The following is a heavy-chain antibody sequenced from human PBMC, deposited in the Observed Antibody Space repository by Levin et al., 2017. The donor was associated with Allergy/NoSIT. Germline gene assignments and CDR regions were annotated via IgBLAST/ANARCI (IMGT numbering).Heavy chain of an antibody. CDR1: GYTFTSYW. Sequence: MAGGSLRLSCKGSGYTFTSYWITWVRQMPGKGLEWMGIIYPGDSDTRYSPSFQGQVTISADKSINTAYLQWSSLKASDTAMYYCARRASPDIDYWGQGTLVTVSS. CDR2: IYPGDSDT. V-gene: IGHV5-51*01. CDR3: ARRASPDIDY. J-gene: IGHJ4*02.